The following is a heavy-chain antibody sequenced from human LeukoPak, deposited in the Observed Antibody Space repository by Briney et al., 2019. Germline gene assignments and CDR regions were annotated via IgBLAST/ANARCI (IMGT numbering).Heavy chain of an antibody. Sequence: SETLSLTCTVSGYSISSGYYWGWIRQPPGKGLEWIGSIYHSGRTFYNPSLKSRVTISVDTSKNQFSLKLTSVTDADTAVYYCARGERSGTYYIVTDYFDYWSQGTLVTVYS. J-gene: IGHJ4*02. CDR1: GYSISSGYY. V-gene: IGHV4-38-2*02. CDR2: IYHSGRT. D-gene: IGHD1-26*01. CDR3: ARGERSGTYYIVTDYFDY.